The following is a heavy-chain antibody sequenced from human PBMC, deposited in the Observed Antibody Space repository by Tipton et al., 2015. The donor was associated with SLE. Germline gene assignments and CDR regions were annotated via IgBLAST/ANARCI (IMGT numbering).Heavy chain of an antibody. CDR1: SGSISSGSYS. J-gene: IGHJ3*02. D-gene: IGHD5-18*01. CDR2: IYFSGIT. V-gene: IGHV4-61*01. Sequence: TLSLTCTVSSGSISSGSYSWSWVRQPPGKGLEWIGYIYFSGITYYSPSLKSRVTISLDTSRHQFSLKLSSATAADTAVYYCARGAGYTSVFGAFDIWGHGTMVSVSS. CDR3: ARGAGYTSVFGAFDI.